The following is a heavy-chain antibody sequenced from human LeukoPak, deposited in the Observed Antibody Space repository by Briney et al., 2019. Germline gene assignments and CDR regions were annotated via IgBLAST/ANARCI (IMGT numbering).Heavy chain of an antibody. V-gene: IGHV3-48*02. CDR2: ITADSGTT. CDR3: ASRDYFDY. J-gene: IGHJ4*02. Sequence: GGSLRLSCAVSGFTFSTKSMNWVRQAPGKGLEWVSYITADSGTTYYADSAKGRFTISRDNAKNSLFLQMNSLRDEDTAVYYCASRDYFDYWGQGTLVTVSS. CDR1: GFTFSTKS.